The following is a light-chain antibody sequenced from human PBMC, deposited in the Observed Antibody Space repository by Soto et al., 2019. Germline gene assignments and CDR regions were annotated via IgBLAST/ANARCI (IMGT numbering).Light chain of an antibody. V-gene: IGLV1-40*01. CDR3: AAWDDSLDEYV. CDR2: SSI. Sequence: QSVLTQPPSVSGAPGQRVTISCTGSSSNIGAGYDVHWYQQLPGTAPKLLIYSSIYRPSGVPARMSASKSGTSASLAISGLQSEDEADYYCAAWDDSLDEYVFGTGTKVTVL. J-gene: IGLJ1*01. CDR1: SSNIGAGYD.